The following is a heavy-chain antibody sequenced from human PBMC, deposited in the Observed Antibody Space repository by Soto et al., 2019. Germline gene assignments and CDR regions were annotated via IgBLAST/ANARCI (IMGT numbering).Heavy chain of an antibody. CDR1: GFIFSSYG. CDR3: ARSTTSAPNYYYYALDV. Sequence: QVQLVESGGGVVQPGRSLRLSCAASGFIFSSYGMHWVRQAPGKGLEWVAVISYDENNKHYADSVKGRFTISRDNSKNTLYLQMNRLRVEDTAVYYCARSTTSAPNYYYYALDVWGQGTTVTVSS. CDR2: ISYDENNK. V-gene: IGHV3-30*03. J-gene: IGHJ6*02. D-gene: IGHD1-1*01.